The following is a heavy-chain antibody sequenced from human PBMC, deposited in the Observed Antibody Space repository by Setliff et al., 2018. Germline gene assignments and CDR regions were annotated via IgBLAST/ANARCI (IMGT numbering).Heavy chain of an antibody. CDR2: IKSKTDGGPT. J-gene: IGHJ5*02. CDR1: GVTVSDAW. D-gene: IGHD3-10*01. V-gene: IGHV3-15*01. Sequence: GESLKISCAASGVTVSDAWMGWVRQTPGEGLDWVGRIKSKTDGGPTDYAAPVKGRFTISRDDSKNTLYLQMNSLKTEDTVIYYCVKLVPQAISSDPWGQGTLVTVSS. CDR3: VKLVPQAISSDP.